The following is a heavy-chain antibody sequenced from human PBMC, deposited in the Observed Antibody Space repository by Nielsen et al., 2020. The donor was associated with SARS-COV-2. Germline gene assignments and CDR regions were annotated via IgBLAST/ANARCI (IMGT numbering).Heavy chain of an antibody. V-gene: IGHV3-30*18. Sequence: GEPLKISCAASGFTFSSYGMHWVRQAPGKGLEWVAVISYDGSNKYYADSVKGRFTISRDNSKNTLYLQMNSLRAEDTAVYYCAKEGIVVVPAAIDYYYYYYMDVWGKGITVTVSS. CDR2: ISYDGSNK. J-gene: IGHJ6*03. CDR1: GFTFSSYG. D-gene: IGHD2-2*01. CDR3: AKEGIVVVPAAIDYYYYYYMDV.